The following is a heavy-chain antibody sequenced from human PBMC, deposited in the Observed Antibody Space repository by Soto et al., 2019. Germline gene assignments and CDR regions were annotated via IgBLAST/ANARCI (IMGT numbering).Heavy chain of an antibody. CDR2: ISAYNGNT. CDR3: ARDTIFGPCLSH. J-gene: IGHJ4*02. V-gene: IGHV1-18*01. CDR1: GYTLTRYD. Sequence: ASVKFSCKASGYTLTRYDSNWLRQAPGPGLEWMGWISAYNGNTNYAQKLQGRVTMTTDRSTSTAYMELRSLRSDDTAVYYCARDTIFGPCLSHWGQGTLVTVSS. D-gene: IGHD3-3*01.